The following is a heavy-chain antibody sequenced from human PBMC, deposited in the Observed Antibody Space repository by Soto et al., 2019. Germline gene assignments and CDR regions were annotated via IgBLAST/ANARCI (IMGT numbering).Heavy chain of an antibody. D-gene: IGHD5-12*01. Sequence: QVQLQESGPGLVKPSETLSLTCTVSGGSISAFYWNWIRQPPGKGLEWIGYIYYSGSTYYNPSLKSRVTISVDTPKNQFSLNLSSVTAADRAVYYCARGGMATNRRWGQGTLVTVSS. CDR1: GGSISAFY. CDR2: IYYSGST. V-gene: IGHV4-59*01. CDR3: ARGGMATNRR. J-gene: IGHJ4*02.